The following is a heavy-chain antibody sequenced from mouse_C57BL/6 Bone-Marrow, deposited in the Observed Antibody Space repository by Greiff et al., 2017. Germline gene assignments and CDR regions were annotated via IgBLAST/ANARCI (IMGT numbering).Heavy chain of an antibody. V-gene: IGHV1-64*01. CDR2: IHPNSGST. CDR1: GYTFTSYW. Sequence: QVQLKRPGAELVKPGASVKLSCKASGYTFTSYWMHWVQQRPGQGLEWIGMIHPNSGSTNYNEKFKSKATLTVDKSSSTAYMHLSSLTSEDSAVXYCAIITTVVARDYWGQGTTLTVSS. J-gene: IGHJ2*01. CDR3: AIITTVVARDY. D-gene: IGHD1-1*01.